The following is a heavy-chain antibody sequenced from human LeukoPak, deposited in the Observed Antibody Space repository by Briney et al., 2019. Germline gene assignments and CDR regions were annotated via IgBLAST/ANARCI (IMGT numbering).Heavy chain of an antibody. CDR3: ARGGHYGSGSYGFDY. CDR2: IYYSGST. CDR1: GGSISSYH. Sequence: SETLSLTCTVSGGSISSYHWSWIRQPPGKGLEWIGYIYYSGSTNYNPSLKSRVTISVDTSKNQFSLKLSSVTAADTAVYYCARGGHYGSGSYGFDYWGQGTLVTVSS. D-gene: IGHD3-10*01. J-gene: IGHJ4*02. V-gene: IGHV4-59*01.